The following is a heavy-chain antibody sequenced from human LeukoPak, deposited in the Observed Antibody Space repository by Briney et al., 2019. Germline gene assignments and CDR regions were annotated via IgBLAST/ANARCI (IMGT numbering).Heavy chain of an antibody. CDR1: GFTFSTYA. CDR3: TKATGRYYYYGMDV. D-gene: IGHD1-1*01. Sequence: GGSLRLSCAASGFTFSTYAMSWVRQAPGKGLEWVSAFSVSGGSTYYADSVKGRFTISRDNSKNTLYLQMNTLRAEDTAIYYCTKATGRYYYYGMDVWGQGTTVTVSS. V-gene: IGHV3-23*01. J-gene: IGHJ6*02. CDR2: FSVSGGST.